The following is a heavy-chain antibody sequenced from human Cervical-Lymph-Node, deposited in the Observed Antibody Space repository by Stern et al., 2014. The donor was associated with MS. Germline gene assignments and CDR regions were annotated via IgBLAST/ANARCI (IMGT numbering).Heavy chain of an antibody. CDR1: GFTLHGYA. V-gene: IGHV3-30-3*01. CDR3: ARAPDGMDV. J-gene: IGHJ6*02. Sequence: QVQLVQSGGGVVQPGRSLRLSCAASGFTLHGYALHWVRQAPGRGLEWVAAISHDGTNQYYGDSVKGRFTISRDRSKNTLYLQMNSLRAEDTAVYYCARAPDGMDVWGQGTTVTVSS. CDR2: ISHDGTNQ.